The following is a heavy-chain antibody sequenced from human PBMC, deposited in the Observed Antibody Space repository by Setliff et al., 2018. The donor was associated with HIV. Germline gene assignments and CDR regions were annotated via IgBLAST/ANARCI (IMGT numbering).Heavy chain of an antibody. J-gene: IGHJ4*02. CDR3: AKERYIYGALNYFDY. V-gene: IGHV1-2*06. Sequence: ASVKVSCKASGYTFTAYFMHWVRQAPGQGLQWMGRIIPNSGGTNYAQKFRGRVTMTRDTSISTAYMELSRLRVEDTAVYYCAKERYIYGALNYFDYWGQGTMVTVSS. D-gene: IGHD5-18*01. CDR2: IIPNSGGT. CDR1: GYTFTAYF.